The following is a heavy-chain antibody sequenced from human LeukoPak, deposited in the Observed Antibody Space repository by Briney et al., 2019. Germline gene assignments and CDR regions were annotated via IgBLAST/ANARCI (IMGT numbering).Heavy chain of an antibody. D-gene: IGHD3-10*01. CDR1: GFTFSNAW. V-gene: IGHV3-15*01. CDR3: TTTMVRESLNYYYYYGMDV. J-gene: IGHJ6*04. Sequence: GGSLRLSCAVSGFTFSNAWMSWARQAPGKGLEWVGRIKSKTDDGTTDYAAPVKGRFTISRDNSKNTLYLQKNSLKTEDTAVYYCTTTMVRESLNYYYYYGMDVWGKGTTVTVSS. CDR2: IKSKTDDGTT.